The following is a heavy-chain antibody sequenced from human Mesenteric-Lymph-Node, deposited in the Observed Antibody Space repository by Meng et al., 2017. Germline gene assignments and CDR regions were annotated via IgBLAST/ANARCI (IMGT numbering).Heavy chain of an antibody. CDR1: GFTLSNYW. J-gene: IGHJ4*02. V-gene: IGHV3-9*01. CDR2: ISWNSASI. Sequence: GGSLRLSCGASGFTLSNYWMHWVRQAPGKGLEWVSGISWNSASIGYADSVKGRFTISRDNSKNTLYLQMNSLRAEDTALYYCAKGSGVTIFGVADDYWGQGTLVTVSS. D-gene: IGHD3-3*01. CDR3: AKGSGVTIFGVADDY.